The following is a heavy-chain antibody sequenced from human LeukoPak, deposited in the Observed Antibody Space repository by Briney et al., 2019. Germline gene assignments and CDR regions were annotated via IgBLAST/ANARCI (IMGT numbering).Heavy chain of an antibody. CDR3: AREPIIAAAGPDGDYFDY. Sequence: SGGSLRLSCAASGFSFSTYWMSWVRQAPGKGLEWVANIKQDGSEKSYVDSVKGRFTISRDNAKNSLYLQMNSLRAEDTAVYYCAREPIIAAAGPDGDYFDYWGQGTLVTVSS. CDR2: IKQDGSEK. CDR1: GFSFSTYW. V-gene: IGHV3-7*01. J-gene: IGHJ4*02. D-gene: IGHD6-13*01.